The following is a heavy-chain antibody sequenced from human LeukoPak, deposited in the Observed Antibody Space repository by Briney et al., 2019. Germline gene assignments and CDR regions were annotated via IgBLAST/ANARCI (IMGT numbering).Heavy chain of an antibody. CDR2: IYYSGST. Sequence: SETLSLTCTVSGGSISSYYWSWIRQPPGKGLEWIGYIYYSGSTNYNPSLKSRVTISVDTSKNQFSPKLSSVTAADTAVYYCARDGPTALDYWGQGTLVTVSS. CDR3: ARDGPTALDY. V-gene: IGHV4-59*01. J-gene: IGHJ4*02. D-gene: IGHD4-11*01. CDR1: GGSISSYY.